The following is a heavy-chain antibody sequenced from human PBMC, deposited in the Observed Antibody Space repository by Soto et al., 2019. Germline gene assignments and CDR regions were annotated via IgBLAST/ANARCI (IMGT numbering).Heavy chain of an antibody. Sequence: GGSLRLSCAASGFTSSSYAMSWVRQAPGKGLEWVSAISGSGGSTYYADSVKGRFTISRDNSKNTLYLQMNSLRAEDTAVYYCAKAWEPRNAFDIWGQGTMVTVSS. CDR1: GFTSSSYA. CDR3: AKAWEPRNAFDI. V-gene: IGHV3-23*01. J-gene: IGHJ3*02. CDR2: ISGSGGST. D-gene: IGHD1-26*01.